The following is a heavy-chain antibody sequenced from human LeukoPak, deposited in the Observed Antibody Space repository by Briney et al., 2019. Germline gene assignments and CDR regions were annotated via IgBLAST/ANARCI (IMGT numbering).Heavy chain of an antibody. CDR3: AREDYYYGLDV. CDR1: GVSIRRNF. J-gene: IGHJ6*02. Sequence: TSETLSLTCTVSGVSIRRNFWSWIRQPPGKGLEWIGYIFYSGTYNYNPSLKSRLTIAIDTSKNQFSLRLSSVTAADTAVYYCAREDYYYGLDVWGQGTTVTVSS. V-gene: IGHV4-59*01. CDR2: IFYSGTY.